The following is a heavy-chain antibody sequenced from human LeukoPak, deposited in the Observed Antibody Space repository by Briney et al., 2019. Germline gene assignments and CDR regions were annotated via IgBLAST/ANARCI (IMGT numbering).Heavy chain of an antibody. V-gene: IGHV1-8*01. CDR2: MNPNSGNT. D-gene: IGHD2-2*01. CDR1: GYTFTTYD. CDR3: ARDVRVVVPAAGAFDI. Sequence: ASVKVSCKASGYTFTTYDINWVRQATGQGLEWMGWMNPNSGNTGYTQKFQGRVTMTRNTSISTAYMELSSLRSEDTAVYYCARDVRVVVPAAGAFDIWGQGTMVTVSS. J-gene: IGHJ3*02.